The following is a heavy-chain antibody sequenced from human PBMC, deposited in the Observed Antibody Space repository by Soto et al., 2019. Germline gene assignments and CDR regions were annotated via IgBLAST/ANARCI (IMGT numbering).Heavy chain of an antibody. V-gene: IGHV4-34*01. J-gene: IGHJ4*02. D-gene: IGHD5-12*01. Sequence: QVQLQQWGAGLLKPSETLSLTCTVYGGSFSAYYWGWIRQPPGKGLEWVGEISHSGSTSYNPSLQSRVTISIDTSKNQVSLKLRSVTAADTAVYYCARVIHSGYALWGQGTLVTVSS. CDR3: ARVIHSGYAL. CDR1: GGSFSAYY. CDR2: ISHSGST.